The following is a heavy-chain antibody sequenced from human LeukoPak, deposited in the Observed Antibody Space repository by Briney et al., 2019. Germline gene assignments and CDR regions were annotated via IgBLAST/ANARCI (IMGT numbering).Heavy chain of an antibody. J-gene: IGHJ4*02. V-gene: IGHV3-30-3*01. CDR2: ISYDGGNK. Sequence: GGSLRLSCAASGFTFSNAWMSWVRQAPGKGLEWVAVISYDGGNKYYADSVKGRFTISRDNSKNTLYLQMNSLRAEDTAVYYCARDRQGRTYYFDYWGQGTLVTVSS. CDR1: GFTFSNAW. CDR3: ARDRQGRTYYFDY.